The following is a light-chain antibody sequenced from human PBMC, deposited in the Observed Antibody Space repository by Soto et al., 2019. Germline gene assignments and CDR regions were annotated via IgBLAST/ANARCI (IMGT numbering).Light chain of an antibody. V-gene: IGKV3-20*01. Sequence: EIVLTQSPCTLSLSPGERATLSCRASQSVGSSYLAWYQQKPGQAPRLLIYGASSRATGIPDRFSGSGSGTDFTLTISRLEPEDLAVYYFHQYGTSPYTFGQGTKLEIK. CDR2: GAS. J-gene: IGKJ2*01. CDR3: HQYGTSPYT. CDR1: QSVGSSY.